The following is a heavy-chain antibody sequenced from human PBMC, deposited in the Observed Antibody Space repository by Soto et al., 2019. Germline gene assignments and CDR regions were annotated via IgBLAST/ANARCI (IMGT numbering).Heavy chain of an antibody. J-gene: IGHJ4*02. D-gene: IGHD3-3*01. CDR3: AKSPGDFCSGYYVYLDY. Sequence: EVQLLESGGGLVQPGGSLRLSCAVSGFTFGNYAMSWVRQAPGKGLEWVSAISGGGGSTYYADSVKGRFTISRDNSKDTLYLQMNSLRADDTALYYCAKSPGDFCSGYYVYLDYWGQGTLVTVSS. V-gene: IGHV3-23*01. CDR1: GFTFGNYA. CDR2: ISGGGGST.